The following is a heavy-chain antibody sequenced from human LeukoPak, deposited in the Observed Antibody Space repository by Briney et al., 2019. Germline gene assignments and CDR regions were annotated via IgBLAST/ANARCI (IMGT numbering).Heavy chain of an antibody. CDR3: ARVAPSTTFGVVTHRIFDY. V-gene: IGHV4-39*07. CDR1: GDSISTSSYY. Sequence: PSETLSLTCTVSGDSISTSSYYWGWIRQPPGKGLNWIGSIYYSGSTYYSPPLKSRVTISVDTSKNQFSLKLSSVTAADTAMYYCARVAPSTTFGVVTHRIFDYWGQGTLVTVSS. J-gene: IGHJ4*02. D-gene: IGHD3-3*01. CDR2: IYYSGST.